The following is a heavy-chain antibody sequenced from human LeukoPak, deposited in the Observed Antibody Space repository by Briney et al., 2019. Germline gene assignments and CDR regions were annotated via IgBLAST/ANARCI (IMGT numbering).Heavy chain of an antibody. CDR1: GLTFSTQS. Sequence: PGGSLRLSCVVSGLTFSTQSMICVRQAPGGGLEWVSSIDSSSTYIYYAASVKGRFTISRDNAKNSLFLQMNSLRAEDTAVYYCARGSYPVVWGQGRLVTVSS. CDR2: IDSSSTYI. CDR3: ARGSYPVV. J-gene: IGHJ4*02. D-gene: IGHD3-10*01. V-gene: IGHV3-21*01.